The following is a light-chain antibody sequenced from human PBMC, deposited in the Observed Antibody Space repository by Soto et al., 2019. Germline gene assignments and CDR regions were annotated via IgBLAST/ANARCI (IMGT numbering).Light chain of an antibody. J-gene: IGKJ4*01. CDR2: GAS. Sequence: EIVLTQSPGTLSLSPGERATLSCRASHSVFSNYLAWYRQQPGQAPRILIYGASTRAYGIPGRFSGSGSGTDFTLTISRLEPEDFAVYYCQQYGSSPAITFGGGTKVEIK. CDR1: HSVFSNY. CDR3: QQYGSSPAIT. V-gene: IGKV3-20*01.